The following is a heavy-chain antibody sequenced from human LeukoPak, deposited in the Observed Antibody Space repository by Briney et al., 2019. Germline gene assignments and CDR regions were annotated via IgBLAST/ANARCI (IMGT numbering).Heavy chain of an antibody. D-gene: IGHD5-12*01. Sequence: GRSLRLSCAASGFTFDSYAMSWVRQAPGKGLEWVSSISGSGGSTYYADSVKGRFTISRDNSKNTLYLQMNSLRAEDTAVYYCAKGRPPGVIMAGRGGFDYWGQGTLVTVSS. CDR3: AKGRPPGVIMAGRGGFDY. V-gene: IGHV3-23*01. J-gene: IGHJ4*02. CDR1: GFTFDSYA. CDR2: ISGSGGST.